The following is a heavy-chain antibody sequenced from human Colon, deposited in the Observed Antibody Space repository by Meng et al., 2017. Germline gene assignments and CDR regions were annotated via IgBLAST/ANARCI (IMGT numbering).Heavy chain of an antibody. CDR3: SEEVRGGSTCYSVDH. Sequence: GGSLRPSCAAPGFTFSRFWMHWVRQAPGKGLEWVSRINSDGSITNYADSVKGRFTISRDNAKNALYLQMNSLRAEETAVYYCSEEVRGGSTCYSVDHWGQGTLVTVSS. V-gene: IGHV3-74*01. CDR2: INSDGSIT. CDR1: GFTFSRFW. J-gene: IGHJ4*02. D-gene: IGHD2-15*01.